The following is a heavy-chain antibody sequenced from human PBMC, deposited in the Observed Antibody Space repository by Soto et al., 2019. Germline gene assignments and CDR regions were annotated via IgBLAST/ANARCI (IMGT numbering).Heavy chain of an antibody. J-gene: IGHJ6*02. CDR3: ARSRYYDFWRGTPLDGMDV. V-gene: IGHV1-3*01. Sequence: VSVKVSSKASGFTFTTYARHWVRHAPGQRLEWMGWINAGNGNTKYSQKFQGRVTITRDTSASTAYMELSSLRSEDTAVYYCARSRYYDFWRGTPLDGMDVCGQGTTVTVSS. CDR2: INAGNGNT. D-gene: IGHD3-3*01. CDR1: GFTFTTYA.